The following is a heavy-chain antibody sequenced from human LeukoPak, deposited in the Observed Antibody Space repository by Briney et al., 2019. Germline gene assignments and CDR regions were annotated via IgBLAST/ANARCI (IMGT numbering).Heavy chain of an antibody. D-gene: IGHD3-9*01. J-gene: IGHJ4*02. V-gene: IGHV3-53*05. CDR1: GFTVSSNY. CDR2: ISYSGGST. Sequence: PGGSLRLSCAASGFTVSSNYMSWVRQAPGKGLEWVSGISYSGGSTYSADSVKGRFTISRDNSKNTLFLQMNSLRAEDTAVYYCAKDELILTGYYKAGVDYWGQGTLVIVSS. CDR3: AKDELILTGYYKAGVDY.